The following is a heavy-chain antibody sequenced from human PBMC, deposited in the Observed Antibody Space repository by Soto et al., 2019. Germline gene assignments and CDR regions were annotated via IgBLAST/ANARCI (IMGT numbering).Heavy chain of an antibody. CDR2: MNPNSGNT. D-gene: IGHD2-2*01. CDR3: ARGGVVTGPNCFDP. V-gene: IGHV1-8*01. Sequence: GASVKVSCKASGYTFTSYDINWVRQATGQGLEWMGWMNPNSGNTGYAQKFQGRVTMTRNTSISTAYMELSSLRSEDTAVYYCARGGVVTGPNCFDPWGQGTRVTVAS. CDR1: GYTFTSYD. J-gene: IGHJ5*02.